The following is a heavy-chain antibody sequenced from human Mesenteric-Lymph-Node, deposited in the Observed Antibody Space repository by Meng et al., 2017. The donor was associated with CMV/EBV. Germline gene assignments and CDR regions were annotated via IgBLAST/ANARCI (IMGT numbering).Heavy chain of an antibody. Sequence: SETLSLTCTVSGGSISSNNYYWGWIRQPPGKGLEWIGSIYYSGSTWYNPSLKSRVTISVDTSKNQFSLKLSSVTAADTAVYYCARDQLVAGTSFDYWGQGTLVTVS. CDR3: ARDQLVAGTSFDY. V-gene: IGHV4-39*07. J-gene: IGHJ4*02. CDR2: IYYSGST. D-gene: IGHD6-19*01. CDR1: GGSISSNNYY.